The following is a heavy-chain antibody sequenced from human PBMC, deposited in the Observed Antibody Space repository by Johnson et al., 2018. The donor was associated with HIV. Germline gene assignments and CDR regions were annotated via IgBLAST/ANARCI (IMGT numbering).Heavy chain of an antibody. CDR2: ISYDGNND. V-gene: IGHV3-30*18. CDR1: GFTFSNAW. D-gene: IGHD1-14*01. J-gene: IGHJ3*02. Sequence: QVQLVESGGGLVKPGGSLRLSCAASGFTFSNAWMSWVRQVQGKGLEWVAVISYDGNNDYYADSVKGRFTVSRDNSKSTLYLQMNSLRAEDTGLYYCAKSTQATIVRGSGPYGAFDIWGQGTMVTVSS. CDR3: AKSTQATIVRGSGPYGAFDI.